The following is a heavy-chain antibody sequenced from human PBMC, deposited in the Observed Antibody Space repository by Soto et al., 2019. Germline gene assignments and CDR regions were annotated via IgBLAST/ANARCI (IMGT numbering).Heavy chain of an antibody. CDR3: ARGLRYSSGWYDAFDI. V-gene: IGHV3-20*01. J-gene: IGHJ3*02. CDR1: GFTFDDYG. D-gene: IGHD6-19*01. CDR2: INWNGGST. Sequence: GESLKISCAASGFTFDDYGMSWVRQAPGKGLEWVSGINWNGGSTGYADSVKGRFTISRDNAKNSLYLQMNSLRAEDTALYHCARGLRYSSGWYDAFDIWGQGTMVTVSS.